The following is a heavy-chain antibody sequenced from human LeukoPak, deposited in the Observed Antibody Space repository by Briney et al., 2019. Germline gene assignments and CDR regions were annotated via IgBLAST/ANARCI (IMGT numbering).Heavy chain of an antibody. J-gene: IGHJ4*02. V-gene: IGHV3-48*03. Sequence: GGSLRLSCAASGFTFSSYELNWVRQPPGRGREWVSYISSSGSTIYYADSVKGRFTISRDNAKNSLYLQMNSLGAEDTAVYYCARDRWGYSYGGFWGQGTLVTVSS. CDR3: ARDRWGYSYGGF. D-gene: IGHD5-18*01. CDR2: ISSSGSTI. CDR1: GFTFSSYE.